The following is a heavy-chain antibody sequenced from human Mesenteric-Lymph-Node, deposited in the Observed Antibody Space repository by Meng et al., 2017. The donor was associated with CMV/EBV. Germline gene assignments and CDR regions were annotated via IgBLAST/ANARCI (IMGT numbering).Heavy chain of an antibody. V-gene: IGHV1-8*01. J-gene: IGHJ5*01. Sequence: ASVQVSCKASGYPFTNYVIYWVRQATGQGPEWMGCVNPNSGKTGYAQKFQGRLIMSGNSSIDTAYMELSSLRSDDTAVYYCARRRNWFDSWGQGTLVTVSS. CDR1: GYPFTNYV. CDR3: ARRRNWFDS. CDR2: VNPNSGKT.